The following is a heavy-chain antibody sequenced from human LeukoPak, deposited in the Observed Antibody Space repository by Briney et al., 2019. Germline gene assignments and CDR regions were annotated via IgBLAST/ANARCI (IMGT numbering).Heavy chain of an antibody. V-gene: IGHV4-59*01. CDR3: ARISGYLTY. J-gene: IGHJ4*02. D-gene: IGHD3-22*01. CDR1: GGSIIGYY. Sequence: SETLSLTCTVSGGSIIGYYWSWIRQSPGKGLEWIGYIYYSGSTNYNPSLKSRVTISVDTSKNQFSLKLSSVTAADTAICYCARISGYLTYWGQGTLVTVSS. CDR2: IYYSGST.